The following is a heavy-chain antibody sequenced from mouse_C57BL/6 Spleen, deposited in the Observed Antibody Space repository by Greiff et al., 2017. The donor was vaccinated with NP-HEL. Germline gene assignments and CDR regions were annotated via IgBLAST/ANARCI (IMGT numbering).Heavy chain of an antibody. J-gene: IGHJ1*03. CDR3: ARGYFDV. V-gene: IGHV1-69*01. CDR2: IDLSDSYT. Sequence: QGLEWIGEIDLSDSYTNYKQKFKGKSTLTVDKSSSTAYMQLSSLTFEDSAVYYCARGYFDVGGTGTTVTVSS.